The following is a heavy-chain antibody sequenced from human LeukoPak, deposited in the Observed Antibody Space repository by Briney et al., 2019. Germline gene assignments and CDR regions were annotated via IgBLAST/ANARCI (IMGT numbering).Heavy chain of an antibody. Sequence: SETLSLTCTVSGGSISSSSYCWGWIRQPPGKGLEWIGSIYYSGSTYYNPSLKSRVTISVDTSKNQFSLKLNSVTAADTAVYYCARWEVRLNAFEMWGQGTMVTVSS. CDR3: ARWEVRLNAFEM. V-gene: IGHV4-39*01. D-gene: IGHD3-10*01. J-gene: IGHJ3*02. CDR2: IYYSGST. CDR1: GGSISSSSYC.